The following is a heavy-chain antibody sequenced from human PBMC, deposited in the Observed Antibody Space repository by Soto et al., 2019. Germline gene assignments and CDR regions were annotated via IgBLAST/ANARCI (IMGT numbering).Heavy chain of an antibody. CDR3: ARGYYGSGSYADLFDI. V-gene: IGHV1-69*06. CDR1: GGTFSSYA. Sequence: QVQLVQSGAEVKKPGSSVKVSCKASGGTFSSYAISWVRQAPGQGLEWMGGIIPIFGTANYAQKFQGRVTITADKSTTTAKMELSSLRFADTVVYYCARGYYGSGSYADLFDIWGKGTMVTVSS. CDR2: IIPIFGTA. J-gene: IGHJ3*02. D-gene: IGHD3-10*01.